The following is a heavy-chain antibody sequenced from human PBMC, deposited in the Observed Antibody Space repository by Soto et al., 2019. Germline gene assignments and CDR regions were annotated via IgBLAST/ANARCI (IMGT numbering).Heavy chain of an antibody. CDR2: ISSSGGRT. D-gene: IGHD1-26*01. CDR3: ARRHTGSYFDVYSWFDP. CDR1: GFTFSNSA. J-gene: IGHJ5*02. V-gene: IGHV3-23*01. Sequence: GGSLRLSCVASGFTFSNSAMSWVRHVPGKGLEWAAVISSSGGRTNYADSVKGRFTISRDNSKDTLYLQLSSLKASDSGTYYCARRHTGSYFDVYSWFDPWGQGTQVTVSS.